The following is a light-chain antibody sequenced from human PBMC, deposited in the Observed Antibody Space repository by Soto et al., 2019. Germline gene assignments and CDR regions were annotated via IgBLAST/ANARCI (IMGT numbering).Light chain of an antibody. V-gene: IGKV3-15*01. CDR3: QQYKSWPPIT. CDR1: QSVYSS. CDR2: GAS. Sequence: ETVMTQSPATLSVSPGERATLSCRASQSVYSSLAWYQQKPGQAPRLLIYGASSRATGVPDRFSGTGSGTEFTLTISSLKSEDYAVYYCQQYKSWPPITFGQGTRLEIK. J-gene: IGKJ5*01.